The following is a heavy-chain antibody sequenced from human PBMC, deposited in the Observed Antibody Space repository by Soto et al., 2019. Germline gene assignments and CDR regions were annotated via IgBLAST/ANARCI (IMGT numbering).Heavy chain of an antibody. V-gene: IGHV4-34*01. CDR1: SGSYSSYY. D-gene: IGHD3-3*01. J-gene: IGHJ5*02. CDR3: ARGEPRFMEWLLLSEYFDP. CDR2: INHSGST. Sequence: SETQSLSCAVYSGSYSSYYWSWIRKPPGKGLEWIGVINHSGSTNYDPSLKSRVTISIDTSKNQVSLTLSSVTAADTAVYYCARGEPRFMEWLLLSEYFDPWGQGTLVT.